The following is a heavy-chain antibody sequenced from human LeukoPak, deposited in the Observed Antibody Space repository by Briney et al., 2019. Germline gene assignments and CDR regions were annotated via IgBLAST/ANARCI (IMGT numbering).Heavy chain of an antibody. D-gene: IGHD7-27*01. Sequence: SETLSLTCAVYGGSFNGYYWSWIRQPPGKGLEWIGEINHSGSTNYSPPLKSRVTLSVDTSKNQFSLKLSSVTAADTAVYYCARSTEGDPGDFDYWGQGTLVTVSS. V-gene: IGHV4-34*01. CDR3: ARSTEGDPGDFDY. CDR2: INHSGST. J-gene: IGHJ4*02. CDR1: GGSFNGYY.